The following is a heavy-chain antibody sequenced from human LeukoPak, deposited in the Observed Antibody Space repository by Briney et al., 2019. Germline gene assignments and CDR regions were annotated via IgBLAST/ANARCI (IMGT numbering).Heavy chain of an antibody. D-gene: IGHD4-17*01. J-gene: IGHJ4*02. Sequence: GGSLRLSCAASGFTFSSYAMSWVRQAPGKGLEWVSAISGSGGSTYYADSVKGRFTISRDNSKNTLYLQMNSLRAEDTAVYYCARDPTANDYGDYVFDYWGQGTLVTVSS. CDR1: GFTFSSYA. V-gene: IGHV3-23*01. CDR2: ISGSGGST. CDR3: ARDPTANDYGDYVFDY.